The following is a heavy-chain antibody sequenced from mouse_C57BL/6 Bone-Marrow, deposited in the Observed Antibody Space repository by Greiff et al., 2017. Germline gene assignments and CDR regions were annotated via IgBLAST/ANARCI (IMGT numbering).Heavy chain of an antibody. J-gene: IGHJ3*01. Sequence: VQLQQPGAELVKPGASVKLSCKASGYTFTSYWMHWVKQRPGQGLEWIGMIHPNSGSTNYNEKFKSKATLTVDKSSSTAYMQLSSLTSEDSAVYYCARSGYYYGRATAWFAYWGQGTLVTVSA. V-gene: IGHV1-64*01. CDR3: ARSGYYYGRATAWFAY. CDR2: IHPNSGST. CDR1: GYTFTSYW. D-gene: IGHD1-1*01.